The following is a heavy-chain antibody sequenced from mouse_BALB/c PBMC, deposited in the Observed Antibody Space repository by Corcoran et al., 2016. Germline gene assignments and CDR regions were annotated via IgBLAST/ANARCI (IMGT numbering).Heavy chain of an antibody. V-gene: IGHV1S136*01. Sequence: EVQLQQSRPELVKRGASEKMSGKASGYTYTSYVMHRGKQKPGQGLEWIGYINPYNDGTKYNEKFRGKATLTSDKSSSTAYMELSSLTSEDSAVDYCARDYYGYWYVDVWGAGTTVTVSS. D-gene: IGHD1-1*02. CDR1: GYTYTSYV. CDR2: INPYNDGT. CDR3: ARDYYGYWYVDV. J-gene: IGHJ1*01.